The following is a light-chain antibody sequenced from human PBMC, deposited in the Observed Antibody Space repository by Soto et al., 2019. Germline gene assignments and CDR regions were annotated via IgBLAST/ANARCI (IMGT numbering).Light chain of an antibody. V-gene: IGKV3-20*01. Sequence: EIVLTQSPGTLSLSPGERATLSCRASQSVRSGYFAWYQQKPGQAPRLLIFAVSSRATGIPDRFSGTGSGTDFTLTISRLEPEDFALYYCQQYGNSPLTFGGGTKVGIK. CDR2: AVS. CDR1: QSVRSGY. J-gene: IGKJ4*01. CDR3: QQYGNSPLT.